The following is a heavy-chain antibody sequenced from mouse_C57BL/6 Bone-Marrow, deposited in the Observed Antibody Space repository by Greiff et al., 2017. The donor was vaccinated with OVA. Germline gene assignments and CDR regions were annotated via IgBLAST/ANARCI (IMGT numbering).Heavy chain of an antibody. D-gene: IGHD1-1*01. V-gene: IGHV1-64*01. CDR2: IHPNSGST. J-gene: IGHJ1*03. CDR1: GYTFTSYW. Sequence: QVQLQQPGAELVKPGASVKLSCKASGYTFTSYWMHWVKQRPGQGLEWIGMIHPNSGSTNYNEKFKSKATLTVDKSSSTAYMQLSSLTSEDSAFYYCAPYYGSSYWYFDVWGTGTTVTVSS. CDR3: APYYGSSYWYFDV.